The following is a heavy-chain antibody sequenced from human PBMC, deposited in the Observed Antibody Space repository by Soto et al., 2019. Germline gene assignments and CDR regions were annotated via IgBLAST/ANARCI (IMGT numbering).Heavy chain of an antibody. CDR1: GYTFTSYD. J-gene: IGHJ3*02. CDR2: MNPNSGNT. CDR3: ARGLFLDGFVSGIWSGYYDAFDI. Sequence: ASVKVSCKASGYTFTSYDINWVRQATGQGLEWMGWMNPNSGNTGYAQKFQGRVTMTRNTSISTAYMELSSLRSEDTAVYYCARGLFLDGFVSGIWSGYYDAFDIWGQGTMVTVSS. V-gene: IGHV1-8*01. D-gene: IGHD3-3*01.